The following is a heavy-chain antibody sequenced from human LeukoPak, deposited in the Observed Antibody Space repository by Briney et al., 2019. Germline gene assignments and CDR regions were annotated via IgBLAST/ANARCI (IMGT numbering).Heavy chain of an antibody. J-gene: IGHJ4*02. CDR2: ISNYNGDT. Sequence: GASVKVSCKASGYTFNSYAFSWVRQAPGQGLEWVGWISNYNGDTNCAQKFQGRVTMTTDTSTKTSHMELRNLGSDDTAVYYCARALYSDSSGYYPGLDHWGQGTLVTVSS. CDR3: ARALYSDSSGYYPGLDH. V-gene: IGHV1-18*01. CDR1: GYTFNSYA. D-gene: IGHD3-22*01.